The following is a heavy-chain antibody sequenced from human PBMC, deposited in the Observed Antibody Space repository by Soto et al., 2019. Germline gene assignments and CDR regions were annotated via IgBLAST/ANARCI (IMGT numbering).Heavy chain of an antibody. D-gene: IGHD3-10*01. Sequence: EMQLVESGGGLVQPGGSLRLSCAASGLTLNSEWMHWVRQDPGKGRVWVSRMNGDGSTTSYADSVKGRFTISRDNDKNLLYLQMNSLTVEDTGVYHCAREDSAPRQWYFDLWGRGTLVTVTS. V-gene: IGHV3-74*01. CDR1: GLTLNSEW. J-gene: IGHJ2*01. CDR3: AREDSAPRQWYFDL. CDR2: MNGDGSTT.